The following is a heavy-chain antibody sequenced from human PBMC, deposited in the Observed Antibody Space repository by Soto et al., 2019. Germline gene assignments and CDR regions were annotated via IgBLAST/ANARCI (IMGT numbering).Heavy chain of an antibody. J-gene: IGHJ4*02. Sequence: KVSCKASGYTFTSYGISWVRQAPGQGLEWMGWISAYNGNTNYAQKLQGRVTMTTDTSTSTAYMELRSLRSDDTAVYYCAKDPIVVVPPRLFDYWGQGTLVTVSS. CDR3: AKDPIVVVPPRLFDY. D-gene: IGHD3-22*01. CDR2: ISAYNGNT. CDR1: GYTFTSYG. V-gene: IGHV1-18*04.